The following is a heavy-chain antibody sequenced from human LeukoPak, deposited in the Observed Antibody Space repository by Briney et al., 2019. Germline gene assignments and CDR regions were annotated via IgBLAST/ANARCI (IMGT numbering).Heavy chain of an antibody. CDR2: INPTGGDT. Sequence: ASVKVSCKASGYIFITYYIHWVRQAPGQGLEWMGVINPTGGDTSYAQQFQGRVTMTRDTSTSTVYMELSSPRFEDTAVYYCVRDLLAGYDYWGQGTLVTVSS. CDR1: GYIFITYY. V-gene: IGHV1-46*01. J-gene: IGHJ4*02. D-gene: IGHD1-26*01. CDR3: VRDLLAGYDY.